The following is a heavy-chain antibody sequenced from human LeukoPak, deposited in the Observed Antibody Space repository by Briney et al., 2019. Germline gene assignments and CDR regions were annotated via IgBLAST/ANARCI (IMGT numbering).Heavy chain of an antibody. CDR1: GYSISSGYY. CDR3: ARDGGPMVRGVIIHY. Sequence: SETLSLTCTVSGYSISSGYYWGWIRQPPGKGLEWIGSIYHSGSTYYNPSLKSRVTISVDTSKNQFSLKLSSVTAADTAVYYRARDGGPMVRGVIIHYWGQGTLVTVSS. V-gene: IGHV4-38-2*02. D-gene: IGHD3-10*01. CDR2: IYHSGST. J-gene: IGHJ4*02.